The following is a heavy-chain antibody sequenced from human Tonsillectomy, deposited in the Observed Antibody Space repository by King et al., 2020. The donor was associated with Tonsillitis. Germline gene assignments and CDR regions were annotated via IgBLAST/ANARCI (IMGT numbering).Heavy chain of an antibody. CDR3: ARIVVGASAESAFDV. CDR2: INHSGST. D-gene: IGHD1-26*01. CDR1: GGSFSGYY. Sequence: VQLQQWGAGLLKPSETLSLTCAVDGGSFSGYYWSWIRQPPGTGLEWIGEINHSGSTNYNPSLKSRVTISVDTSLNQFSLRLRFVTAADTAVYYCARIVVGASAESAFDVWGQGTMVTVSS. V-gene: IGHV4-34*01. J-gene: IGHJ3*01.